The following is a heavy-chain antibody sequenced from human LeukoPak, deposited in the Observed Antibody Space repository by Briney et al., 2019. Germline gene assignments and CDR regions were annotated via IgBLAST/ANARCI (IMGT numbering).Heavy chain of an antibody. CDR1: GFTFSSYG. J-gene: IGHJ4*02. Sequence: GGSLRLSCAASGFTFSSYGMHWVRQAPGKGLGWVSFIQYDGSNKYYADSVKGRFTISRDNSKNTVFLQMNSLRDEDTAVYYCAKGLYYYDSSGYPGWGQGTLVTVSS. D-gene: IGHD3-22*01. V-gene: IGHV3-30*02. CDR3: AKGLYYYDSSGYPG. CDR2: IQYDGSNK.